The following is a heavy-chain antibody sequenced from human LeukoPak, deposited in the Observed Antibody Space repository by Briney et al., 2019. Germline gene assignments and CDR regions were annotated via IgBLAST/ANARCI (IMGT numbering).Heavy chain of an antibody. CDR1: GFTFSNYS. CDR2: ISSSSSYI. V-gene: IGHV3-21*01. CDR3: ARDFPRDNDAFDI. Sequence: GGSLRLSCAASGFTFSNYSMNWVRQAPGKGLGWVSSISSSSSYIYYADSMKGRFTISRDNAKNSLYLQMNSLRAEDTAVYYCARDFPRDNDAFDIWGQGTMVTVSS. J-gene: IGHJ3*02.